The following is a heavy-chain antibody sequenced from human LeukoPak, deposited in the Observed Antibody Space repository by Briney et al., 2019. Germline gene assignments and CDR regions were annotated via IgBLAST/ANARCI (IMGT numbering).Heavy chain of an antibody. J-gene: IGHJ4*02. V-gene: IGHV5-51*01. CDR3: ARLAYYDSSGYYGSAVAWYFDY. CDR1: GYSFTSYW. Sequence: GESLKISCKGSGYSFTSYWIGWVRQMPGKGLEWMGIIYPGDSDTRYSPSFQGQVTISADKPISTAYLQWSSLKASDTAMYYCARLAYYDSSGYYGSAVAWYFDYWGQGTLVTVSS. CDR2: IYPGDSDT. D-gene: IGHD3-22*01.